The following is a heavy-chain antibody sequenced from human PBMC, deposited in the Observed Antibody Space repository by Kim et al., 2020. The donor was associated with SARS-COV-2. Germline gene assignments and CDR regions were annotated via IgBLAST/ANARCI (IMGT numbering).Heavy chain of an antibody. CDR3: AVKGIVQTVTSENYFDP. Sequence: GESLKISCKGSGYSFTRYWIGWVRQMPGKGLEWMGIIYPGDSDTRYSPSFQGQVTIPADKSISTAYVQWSSLKASDTAMYYCAVKGIVQTVTSENYFDPWGQGTLVTVSS. CDR1: GYSFTRYW. CDR2: IYPGDSDT. V-gene: IGHV5-51*01. D-gene: IGHD3-22*01. J-gene: IGHJ5*02.